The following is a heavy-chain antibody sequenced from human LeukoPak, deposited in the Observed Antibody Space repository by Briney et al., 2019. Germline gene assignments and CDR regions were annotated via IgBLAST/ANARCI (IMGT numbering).Heavy chain of an antibody. Sequence: ETLSIPRTVSGGSISSSNYYWGWIRQPPGKGLEWIGSIYYRGSTYYNPSLKSRVTISVDTSKNQFSLKLSSVTAADTAVYYCARRGDSYAVFDYWGQGTLVTVSS. D-gene: IGHD5-18*01. V-gene: IGHV4-39*01. CDR1: GGSISSSNYY. CDR3: ARRGDSYAVFDY. CDR2: IYYRGST. J-gene: IGHJ4*02.